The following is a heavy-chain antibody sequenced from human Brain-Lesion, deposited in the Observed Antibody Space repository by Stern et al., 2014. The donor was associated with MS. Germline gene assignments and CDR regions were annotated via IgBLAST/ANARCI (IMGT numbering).Heavy chain of an antibody. CDR3: ARGAGVFDS. D-gene: IGHD6-19*01. Sequence: QLQLQESGPGLVKPSETLSLTCTVSGGSIGRSSYYWGWIRQPPGKGLEWIGNIFYTGSTFYDPSLKSRVTISVDTSTNHFSLSLTFVTAADTAVYYCARGAGVFDSWGQGTLVTVSP. CDR2: IFYTGST. CDR1: GGSIGRSSYY. J-gene: IGHJ4*02. V-gene: IGHV4-39*02.